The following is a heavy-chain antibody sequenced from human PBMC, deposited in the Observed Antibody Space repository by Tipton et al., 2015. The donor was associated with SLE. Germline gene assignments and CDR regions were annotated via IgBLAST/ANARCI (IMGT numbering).Heavy chain of an antibody. V-gene: IGHV4-61*01. D-gene: IGHD4/OR15-4a*01. Sequence: LRLSCTVSGVSITSGTHYWSWIRQPPGRGLEWIGYIYYSGSTNYNPSLKSRVTISVDTSKSQFSLKVSSMTAADTAVYYCARGDYPYGMDVWGQGTTVTVS. J-gene: IGHJ6*02. CDR2: IYYSGST. CDR1: GVSITSGTHY. CDR3: ARGDYPYGMDV.